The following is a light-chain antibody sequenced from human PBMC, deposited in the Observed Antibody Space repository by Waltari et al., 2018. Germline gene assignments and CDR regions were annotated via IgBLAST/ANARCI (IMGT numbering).Light chain of an antibody. J-gene: IGLJ2*01. CDR3: QAWASSTDV. CDR2: QDT. Sequence: SYELTQPPSVSVSPGQTASITCSGDNLGDKYAYWYQQKPGQSPVLVIYQDTKLPSGIPERFSGSNSGNTATLTIRGTQAMDEADYYCQAWASSTDVFGGETKLTVL. CDR1: NLGDKY. V-gene: IGLV3-1*01.